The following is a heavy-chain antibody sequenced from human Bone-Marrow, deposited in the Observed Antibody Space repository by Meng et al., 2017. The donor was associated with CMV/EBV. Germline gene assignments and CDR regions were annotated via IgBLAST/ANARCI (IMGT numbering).Heavy chain of an antibody. CDR3: ASEGRLWSAYPT. J-gene: IGHJ4*02. V-gene: IGHV3-21*01. D-gene: IGHD3-3*01. Sequence: CVASGFTLSKFTMNWVRQAPGKGLGWVSSISFSGSYIYYADSVKGRFSISRDNARNSMYLQMNNLRAEDTALYYCASEGRLWSAYPTWGQGTLVTVSS. CDR1: GFTLSKFT. CDR2: ISFSGSYI.